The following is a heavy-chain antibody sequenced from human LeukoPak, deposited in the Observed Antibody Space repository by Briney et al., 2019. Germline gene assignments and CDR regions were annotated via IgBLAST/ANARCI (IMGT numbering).Heavy chain of an antibody. D-gene: IGHD1-1*01. CDR3: TTERAETTVDY. Sequence: PSETLSLTCTVSGGSISSYYWSWIRQPAGKGLEWIGRIYTSGSTNYNPSLKSRVTMSVDTSKNQFSLKLTSVTAADTAVYYCTTERAETTVDYWGQGTLVTVSS. CDR2: IYTSGST. CDR1: GGSISSYY. J-gene: IGHJ4*02. V-gene: IGHV4-4*07.